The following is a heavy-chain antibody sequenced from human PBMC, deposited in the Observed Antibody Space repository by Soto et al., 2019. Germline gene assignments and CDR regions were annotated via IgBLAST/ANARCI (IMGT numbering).Heavy chain of an antibody. CDR2: ISKSSSVI. CDR3: ASVNLRFSYGIDV. V-gene: IGHV3-48*03. CDR1: GSTFSSSE. Sequence: EVQLMESGGGLVQPGGSLRLSCAASGSTFSSSEMHWVRQAPGKGLEWVSYISKSSSVIYYADSVKGRFTISRDNAKNLLYLQMNSLRAEDTAVYFCASVNLRFSYGIDVWGQGTTVTVSS. D-gene: IGHD3-3*01. J-gene: IGHJ6*02.